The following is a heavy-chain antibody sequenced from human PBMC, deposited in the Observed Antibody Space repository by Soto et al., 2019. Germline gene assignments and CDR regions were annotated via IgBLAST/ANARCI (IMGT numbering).Heavy chain of an antibody. D-gene: IGHD6-13*01. Sequence: GGSLRLSCAASGFTFSSYSMNWVRQAPGKGLEWVSSISSSSSYIYYADSVKGRFTISRDNAKNSLYLQMNSLRAEDTAVYYCARERGQQLVRYYYYYGMDVWGQGTTVTVSS. V-gene: IGHV3-21*01. J-gene: IGHJ6*02. CDR1: GFTFSSYS. CDR2: ISSSSSYI. CDR3: ARERGQQLVRYYYYYGMDV.